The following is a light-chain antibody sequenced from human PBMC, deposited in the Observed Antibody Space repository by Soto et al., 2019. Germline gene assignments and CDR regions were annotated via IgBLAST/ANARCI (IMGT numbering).Light chain of an antibody. CDR3: AAWDDSLNSVV. CDR2: SND. Sequence: QSVLTQPPSASGSPGQRVTISCSRSSSNIGTNTVNWYQQLPETAPKLLIYSNDQRPSGVPDRVSGSKYVTSASLAISGLQSEDEADYYCAAWDDSLNSVVFGGGTKLTVL. CDR1: SSNIGTNT. V-gene: IGLV1-44*01. J-gene: IGLJ2*01.